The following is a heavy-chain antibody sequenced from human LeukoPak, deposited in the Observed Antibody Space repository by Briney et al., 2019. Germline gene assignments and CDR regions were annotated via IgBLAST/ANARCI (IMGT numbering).Heavy chain of an antibody. V-gene: IGHV5-51*01. D-gene: IGHD3-22*01. CDR1: GYSFTSYW. CDR3: ARQGGLHYYDSSGYYYSGAFDI. CDR2: IYPGDSDT. J-gene: IGHJ3*02. Sequence: PGESLKISCKGSGYSFTSYWIGWVRQMPGKGLEWMGIIYPGDSDTRYSPSFQGQVTISADKSISTAYLQWSSLKASDTAMYYCARQGGLHYYDSSGYYYSGAFDIWGQGTMVTVSS.